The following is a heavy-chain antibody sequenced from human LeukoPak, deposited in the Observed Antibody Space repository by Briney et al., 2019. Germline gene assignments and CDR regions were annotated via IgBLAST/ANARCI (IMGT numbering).Heavy chain of an antibody. J-gene: IGHJ4*02. CDR1: GFTFSSYW. Sequence: GGSLRLSCAASGFTFSSYWMSWVRQAPGQGLEWVGRINTRTDGATTTYAAPVKGRFTISRDDSKSTLYLEMNSLKTEDTAVYYCTTEFWYYFNNWGQGTLVTVSS. CDR2: INTRTDGATT. V-gene: IGHV3-15*01. D-gene: IGHD3-3*01. CDR3: TTEFWYYFNN.